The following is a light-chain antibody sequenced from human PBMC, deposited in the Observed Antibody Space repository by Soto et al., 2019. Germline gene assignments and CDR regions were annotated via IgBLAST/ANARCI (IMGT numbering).Light chain of an antibody. CDR2: DAS. V-gene: IGKV1-5*01. CDR1: QSISSW. CDR3: QQYNSYLWT. J-gene: IGKJ1*01. Sequence: IQMTQSPSTLSASVGDRVTITCRASQSISSWLAWYQQKPGKAPKLLIYDASSLESGVPSRFSGSGYGTEFTLTISSLQPDDFATYYCQQYNSYLWTFGQGTKVEIK.